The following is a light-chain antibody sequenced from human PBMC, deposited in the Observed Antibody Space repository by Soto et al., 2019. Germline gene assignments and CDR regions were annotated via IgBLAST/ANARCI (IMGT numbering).Light chain of an antibody. V-gene: IGKV1-39*01. CDR3: QQSYSTLWT. CDR2: AAS. CDR1: QSISSY. J-gene: IGKJ1*01. Sequence: DIQMTQSASSVSASVGDRVTITCRASQSISSYLNWYQQKPGKAPKLLIYAASSLQSGVPSRFSGSGSGTDFTLTISSLQPEDFATYYCQQSYSTLWTFGQGTKVDIK.